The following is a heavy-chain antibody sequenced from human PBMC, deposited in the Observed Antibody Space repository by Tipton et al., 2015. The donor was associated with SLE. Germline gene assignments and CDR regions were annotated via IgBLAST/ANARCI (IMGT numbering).Heavy chain of an antibody. CDR1: GFTFSSYA. CDR3: ARGVGYYYYMDV. Sequence: SLRLSCAASGFTFSSYAMHWVRQAPGKGLEWVAVISSDGSKKYYPDSVKGRFTISRDNSKNTLYLQMNSLRAEDTAVYYCARGVGYYYYMDVWGKGTTVTVSS. D-gene: IGHD1-26*01. J-gene: IGHJ6*03. V-gene: IGHV3-30-3*01. CDR2: ISSDGSKK.